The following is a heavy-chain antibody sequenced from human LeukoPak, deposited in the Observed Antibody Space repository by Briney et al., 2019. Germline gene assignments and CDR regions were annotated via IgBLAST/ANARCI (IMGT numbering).Heavy chain of an antibody. D-gene: IGHD3-10*01. Sequence: GASVKVSCTASGYTFTNYGISWVRQAPGQGLEWMGWISAYNGNTNYAQKLQGRVSMTTDTSTSTAYMELRSLLSDDTAVYYCARRPQQFGSGTYYNRWYAFDIWGQGTMVTVSS. CDR1: GYTFTNYG. CDR2: ISAYNGNT. V-gene: IGHV1-18*01. J-gene: IGHJ3*02. CDR3: ARRPQQFGSGTYYNRWYAFDI.